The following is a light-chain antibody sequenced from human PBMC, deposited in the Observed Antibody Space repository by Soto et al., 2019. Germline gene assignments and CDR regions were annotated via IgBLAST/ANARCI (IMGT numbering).Light chain of an antibody. J-gene: IGLJ2*01. V-gene: IGLV2-14*03. CDR3: SSYTSTNTLV. CDR2: DVS. Sequence: QHPDKAPQLMIFDVSNRPSGISDRFSGSKSGNTASLTISGLQAEDEADYYCSSYTSTNTLVFGGGTKVTVL.